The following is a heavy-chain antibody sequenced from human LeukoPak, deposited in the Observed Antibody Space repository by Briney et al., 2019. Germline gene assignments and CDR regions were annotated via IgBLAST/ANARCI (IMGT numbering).Heavy chain of an antibody. Sequence: SETLSLTCAVYGGSFSGFYWSWIRQPPGKGLEWIGEINHSGSTNYNPSLKSRVTISVDTSKNHFSLKLSSVTAADTAMYYCARVGDYALKDWGQGTLVTVSS. CDR3: ARVGDYALKD. CDR1: GGSFSGFY. D-gene: IGHD3-16*01. J-gene: IGHJ4*02. CDR2: INHSGST. V-gene: IGHV4-34*01.